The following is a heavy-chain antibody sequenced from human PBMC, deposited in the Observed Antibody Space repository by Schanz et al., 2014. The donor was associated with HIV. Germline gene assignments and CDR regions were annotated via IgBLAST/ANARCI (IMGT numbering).Heavy chain of an antibody. D-gene: IGHD1-26*01. CDR1: GFTFSSYG. V-gene: IGHV3-30*18. Sequence: QVQLVESGGGVVQPGRSLRLSCAVSGFTFSSYGMHWVRQAPGKGLEWVAVISHDGGNKHYGDSVKGRFTISRDNSKNTLYLQMNSLRAEDTAVYYCAKIISGSPYYYYGLDVWGLGTTVTVSS. J-gene: IGHJ6*02. CDR2: ISHDGGNK. CDR3: AKIISGSPYYYYGLDV.